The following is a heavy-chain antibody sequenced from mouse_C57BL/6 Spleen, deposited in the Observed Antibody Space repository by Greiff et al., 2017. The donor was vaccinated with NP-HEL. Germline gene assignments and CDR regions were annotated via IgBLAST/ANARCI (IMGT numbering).Heavy chain of an antibody. CDR2: ISDGGSYT. CDR1: GFTFSSYA. J-gene: IGHJ4*01. CDR3: ARDRNSNYGYAMDY. Sequence: EVKVVESGGGLVKPGGSLKLSCAASGFTFSSYAMSWVRQTPEKRLEWVATISDGGSYTYYPDNVKGRFTISRDNAKNNLYLQMSHLKSEDTAMYYCARDRNSNYGYAMDYWGQGTSVTVSS. D-gene: IGHD2-5*01. V-gene: IGHV5-4*01.